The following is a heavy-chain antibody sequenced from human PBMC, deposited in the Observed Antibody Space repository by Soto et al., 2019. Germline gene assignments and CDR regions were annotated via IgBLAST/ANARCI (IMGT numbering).Heavy chain of an antibody. V-gene: IGHV3-23*01. CDR2: ISESGGST. CDR3: AKSPGMYYYDSSGYYHYDY. D-gene: IGHD3-22*01. J-gene: IGHJ4*02. Sequence: GGSLRLSCSASGFTVSSYAMSWVRQAQGKGLEWVSAISESGGSTYYADSVKGRFTISRDNSKNTLYLQMNSLRAEDTAVYYCAKSPGMYYYDSSGYYHYDYWGQGTLVTVSS. CDR1: GFTVSSYA.